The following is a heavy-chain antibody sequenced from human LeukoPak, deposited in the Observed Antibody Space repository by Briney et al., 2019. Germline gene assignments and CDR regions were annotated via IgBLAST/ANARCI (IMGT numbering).Heavy chain of an antibody. CDR2: ISSNGGST. CDR1: GFTFSSYA. CDR3: ARVGRYCSSTSCYYFDY. Sequence: RGSLRLSCAASGFTFSSYAMHWVRQAPGKGLEYVSAISSNGGSTYYANSVKGRFTISRDNSKNTLYLQMGSLRAEDMAVYYCARVGRYCSSTSCYYFDYWGQGTLVTVSS. J-gene: IGHJ4*02. V-gene: IGHV3-64*01. D-gene: IGHD2-2*01.